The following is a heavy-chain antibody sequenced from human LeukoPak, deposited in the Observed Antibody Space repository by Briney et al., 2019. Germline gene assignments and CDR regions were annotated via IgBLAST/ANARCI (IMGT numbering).Heavy chain of an antibody. D-gene: IGHD6-25*01. J-gene: IGHJ3*02. CDR2: IYHSGST. CDR1: GGSISSSNW. V-gene: IGHV4-4*02. CDR3: ASGRTPRVYQRVPRTDAFDI. Sequence: SETLSLTCAVSGGSISSSNWWSWVRQPPGKGLEWIGEIYHSGSTNYNPSLKSRVTISVDKSKNQFSLKLSSVTAADTAVYYCASGRTPRVYQRVPRTDAFDIWGQGTMVTVSS.